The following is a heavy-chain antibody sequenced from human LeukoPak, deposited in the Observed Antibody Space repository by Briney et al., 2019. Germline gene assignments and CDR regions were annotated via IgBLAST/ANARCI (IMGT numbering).Heavy chain of an antibody. CDR1: GFTFSDYY. J-gene: IGHJ4*01. D-gene: IGHD1-7*01. CDR3: TLHNWNYTGNFDY. V-gene: IGHV3-73*01. Sequence: AGGSLRLSCAASGFTFSDYYMSWIRQASGKGLEWVGRIRSKANSYATAYAASVKGRFTISRDDSKNTAYLQMNSLKTEDTAVYYCTLHNWNYTGNFDYWGQGTLVTVSS. CDR2: IRSKANSYAT.